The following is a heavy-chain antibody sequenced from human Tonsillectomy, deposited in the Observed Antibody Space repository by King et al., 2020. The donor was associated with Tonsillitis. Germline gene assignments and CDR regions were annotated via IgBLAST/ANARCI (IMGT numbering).Heavy chain of an antibody. CDR1: GFSLSASGVA. J-gene: IGHJ4*02. Sequence: TLKESGPTLVKPTQTLTLTCTFSGFSLSASGVAVGWVRQPPGKALEWLALIFWDDDKRYSPSLRSRLTITKDTSKNEVVLSMTNMDPVDTATYYCARRRAGLFFGEYPFDYWGQGSLVTVSS. D-gene: IGHD3-10*01. CDR2: IFWDDDK. CDR3: ARRRAGLFFGEYPFDY. V-gene: IGHV2-5*02.